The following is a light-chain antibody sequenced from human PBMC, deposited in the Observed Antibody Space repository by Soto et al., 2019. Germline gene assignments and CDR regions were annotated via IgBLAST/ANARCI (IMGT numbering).Light chain of an antibody. Sequence: DIQMTQSPSSLSASVGDRVTITCRANQSISSYLNWYQQKPGKVPKVLIYAASTLQSGVPSRFSGSGSGTDFTLTISSLQPEDFATYYCQQSSGAPWTFGQGTKVEI. J-gene: IGKJ1*01. V-gene: IGKV1-39*01. CDR2: AAS. CDR3: QQSSGAPWT. CDR1: QSISSY.